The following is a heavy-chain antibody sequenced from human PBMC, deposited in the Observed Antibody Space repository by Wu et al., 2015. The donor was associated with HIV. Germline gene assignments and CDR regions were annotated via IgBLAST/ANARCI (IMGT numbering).Heavy chain of an antibody. D-gene: IGHD3-22*01. CDR1: GGTFSSYA. CDR3: ARGPYMDYYDSPSYYSYMDV. J-gene: IGHJ6*03. Sequence: QEQLVQSGAEVKKPGSSVKVSCKASGGTFSSYAISWVRQAPGQGLEWMGWINPNSGDTKYTQKLQGRVTMTTDTSITTAYMELSRLRSDDTAVYYCARGPYMDYYDSPSYYSYMDVWGNGTTVTVSS. CDR2: INPNSGDT. V-gene: IGHV1-2*02.